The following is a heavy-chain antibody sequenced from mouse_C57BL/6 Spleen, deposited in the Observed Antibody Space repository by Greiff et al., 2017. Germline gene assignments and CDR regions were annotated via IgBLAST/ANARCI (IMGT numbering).Heavy chain of an antibody. J-gene: IGHJ4*01. CDR3: TSYYGNYVGYAMDY. D-gene: IGHD2-1*01. CDR2: IDPEDGDT. CDR1: GFNIKDYY. V-gene: IGHV14-1*01. Sequence: EVHLVESGAELVRPGASVKLSCTASGFNIKDYYMHWVKQRPEQGLEWIGRIDPEDGDTEYAPKFQGKATMTADTSSNTAYLQLSSLTSEDTAVYYCTSYYGNYVGYAMDYWGQGTSVTVSS.